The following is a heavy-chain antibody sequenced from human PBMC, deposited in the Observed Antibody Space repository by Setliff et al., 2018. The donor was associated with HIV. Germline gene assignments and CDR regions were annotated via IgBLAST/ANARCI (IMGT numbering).Heavy chain of an antibody. Sequence: GGSLRLSCTVSGFTFGDFAMTWVRQAPGKGLEWVGVIRSKAYGGTTQYAASVKGRFTISRDNSKNTLSLQMDILRAEDTAIYYCVRGVFDYWGQGVLVTVSS. J-gene: IGHJ4*02. CDR1: GFTFGDFA. CDR3: VRGVFDY. V-gene: IGHV3-49*04. CDR2: IRSKAYGGTT.